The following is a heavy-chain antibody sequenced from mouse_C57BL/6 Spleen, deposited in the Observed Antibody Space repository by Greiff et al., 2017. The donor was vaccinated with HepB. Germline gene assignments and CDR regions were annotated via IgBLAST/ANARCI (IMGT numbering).Heavy chain of an antibody. V-gene: IGHV5-4*01. CDR1: GFTFSSYA. CDR3: ARDPYYREKCAMDY. Sequence: EVQRVESGGGLVKPGGSLKLSCAASGFTFSSYAMSWVRQTPEKRLEWVATISDGGSYTYYPDNVKGRFTISRDNAKNNLYLQMSHLKSEDTAMYYCARDPYYREKCAMDYWGQGTSVTVSS. J-gene: IGHJ4*01. D-gene: IGHD2-12*01. CDR2: ISDGGSYT.